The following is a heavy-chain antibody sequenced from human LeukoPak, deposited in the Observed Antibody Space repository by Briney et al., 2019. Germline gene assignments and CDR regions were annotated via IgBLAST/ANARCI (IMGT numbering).Heavy chain of an antibody. CDR1: AFTFIDHG. CDR3: ARGGYGKTRYFDY. Sequence: GGSLRLSCAASAFTFIDHGMHWVRQAPGKGLEWVAVISYDGSNKYYADSVKGRFTISRDNSKNTLYPQMNSLRAEDTAVYYCARGGYGKTRYFDYWGQGTLVTVSS. D-gene: IGHD5-12*01. J-gene: IGHJ4*02. CDR2: ISYDGSNK. V-gene: IGHV3-30*03.